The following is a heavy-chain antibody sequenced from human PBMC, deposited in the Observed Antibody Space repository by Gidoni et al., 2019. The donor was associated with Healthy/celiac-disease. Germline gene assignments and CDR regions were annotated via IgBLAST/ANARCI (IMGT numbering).Heavy chain of an antibody. V-gene: IGHV4-30-4*01. CDR1: GGSISSGDYY. CDR2: IYYSGST. J-gene: IGHJ3*02. Sequence: QVQLQESGTGLVKPSQTLSLTCTVSGGSISSGDYYWSWIRQPPGKGLEWIGYIYYSGSTYYNPSLKSRVTISVDTSKNQFSLKLSSVTAADTAVYYCARDRSIAARLDAFDIWGQGTMVTVSS. D-gene: IGHD6-6*01. CDR3: ARDRSIAARLDAFDI.